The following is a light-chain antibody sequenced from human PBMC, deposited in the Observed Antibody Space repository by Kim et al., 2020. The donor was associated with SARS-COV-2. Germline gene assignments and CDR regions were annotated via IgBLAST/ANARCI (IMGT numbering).Light chain of an antibody. CDR2: DAS. V-gene: IGKV3-15*01. CDR3: QHYFNWPST. Sequence: EIVMTQSPATLSVSPGERTTLSCRASQSISSTLAWYQQKPGQAPRLLIHDASIRATGIPARFSGSRSGTEFTLTISSLQSEDFAVYYCQHYFNWPSTFGQGTRLEIK. CDR1: QSISST. J-gene: IGKJ5*01.